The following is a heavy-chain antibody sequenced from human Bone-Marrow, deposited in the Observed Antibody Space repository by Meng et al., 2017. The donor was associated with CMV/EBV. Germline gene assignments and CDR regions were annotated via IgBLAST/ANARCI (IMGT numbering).Heavy chain of an antibody. V-gene: IGHV1-2*02. CDR1: GFTFSDYY. CDR3: VRSSGWSLFDY. J-gene: IGHJ4*02. Sequence: QGQLVQSGAGMKKPGASVKVSCTTSGFTFSDYYIHWVRQAPGQGLEWMGWVNSKNEATNYARKFQGRVSMTRDTSISTAHMELSRLMSDDTAVYYCVRSSGWSLFDYWGQGTLVTVSS. D-gene: IGHD6-19*01. CDR2: VNSKNEAT.